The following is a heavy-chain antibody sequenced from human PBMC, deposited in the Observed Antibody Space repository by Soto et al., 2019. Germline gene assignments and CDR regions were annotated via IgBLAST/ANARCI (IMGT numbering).Heavy chain of an antibody. CDR1: GGSISSSSYY. CDR2: IYYSGST. Sequence: ETLSLTCTVSGGSISSSSYYWGWIRQPPGKGLEWIGSIYYSGSTYYNPSLKSRVTISVDTSKNQFSLKLSSVTAADTAVYYCRAVHYYYYYGMDVWGQGTTVTVSS. CDR3: RAVHYYYYYGMDV. D-gene: IGHD6-19*01. J-gene: IGHJ6*02. V-gene: IGHV4-39*01.